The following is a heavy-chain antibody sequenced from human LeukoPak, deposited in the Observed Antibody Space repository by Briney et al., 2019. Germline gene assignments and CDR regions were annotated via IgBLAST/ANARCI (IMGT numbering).Heavy chain of an antibody. CDR1: GFTFSSYG. CDR3: AKDTGYCGGGSCYYYYFDY. V-gene: IGHV3-30*18. CDR2: ISNDGTNK. Sequence: GGSLRLSCAASGFTFSSYGMSWVRQAPGKGLEWVAVISNDGTNKHYSDSVQGRFTISRDNSKNTLYLQMNSLRAEDTAAYYCAKDTGYCGGGSCYYYYFDYWGQGTLVTVSS. J-gene: IGHJ4*02. D-gene: IGHD2-15*01.